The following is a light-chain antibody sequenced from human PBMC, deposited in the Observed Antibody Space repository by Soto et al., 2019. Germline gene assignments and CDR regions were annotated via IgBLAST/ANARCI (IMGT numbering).Light chain of an antibody. CDR3: QQYYSTPWT. J-gene: IGKJ1*01. Sequence: DIVMTQSPDSLAVSLGERATINCKSSQSVLYSSNNKNYLAWYQQKPGQPPKLLIYWASTRETGVPDRCSGGGSGTAFTLTISSLRAGDVAFYYCQQYYSTPWTFGQGTKVVIK. V-gene: IGKV4-1*01. CDR1: QSVLYSSNNKNY. CDR2: WAS.